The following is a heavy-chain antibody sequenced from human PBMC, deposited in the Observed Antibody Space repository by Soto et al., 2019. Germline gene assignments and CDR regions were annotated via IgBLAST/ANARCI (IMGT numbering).Heavy chain of an antibody. CDR2: ISSSSSTI. CDR3: ARGARSGTFDY. Sequence: EVQLVESGGGLVQPGGSLRLSCAASGFTFSSYSMNWVRQAPGKGLEWVSYISSSSSTIYYADSVKGRFTISRDNAKNSLYLQMNSLRAEDMAVYYCARGARSGTFDYWGQGTLVTVSS. V-gene: IGHV3-48*01. CDR1: GFTFSSYS. D-gene: IGHD1-26*01. J-gene: IGHJ4*02.